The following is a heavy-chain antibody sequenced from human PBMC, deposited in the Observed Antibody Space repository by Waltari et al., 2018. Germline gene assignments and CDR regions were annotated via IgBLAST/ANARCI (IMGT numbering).Heavy chain of an antibody. J-gene: IGHJ3*02. Sequence: EVQLVESGGGLVQPGRSLRLSCAASGFPFSDFAIHVVRQAPGKGLEWVSGINWNSGSIGYGDSVKGRFTISRDNARNSLYLQMNRLTTEDTAVYYCAKKNDEVFDRNGLVYDAFDMWGQGTMVTVSS. CDR2: INWNSGSI. CDR1: GFPFSDFA. D-gene: IGHD3-22*01. V-gene: IGHV3-9*01. CDR3: AKKNDEVFDRNGLVYDAFDM.